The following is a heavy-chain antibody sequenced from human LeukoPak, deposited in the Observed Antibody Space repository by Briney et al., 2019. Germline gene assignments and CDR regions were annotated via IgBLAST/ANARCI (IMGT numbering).Heavy chain of an antibody. D-gene: IGHD6-13*01. CDR2: ISSSSSYI. Sequence: GGSLRLSCAASGFTFSSYSMNWVRQAPGKGLEWVSSISSSSSYIYYADSVKGRFTISRDNAKNSLYLQMNSLRAEDTAVYYCARAVIAAAGFDYWGQGTLVTVSS. CDR1: GFTFSSYS. CDR3: ARAVIAAAGFDY. V-gene: IGHV3-21*01. J-gene: IGHJ4*02.